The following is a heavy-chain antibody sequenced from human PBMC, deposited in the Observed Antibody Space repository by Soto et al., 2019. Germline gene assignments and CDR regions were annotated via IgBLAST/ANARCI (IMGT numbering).Heavy chain of an antibody. V-gene: IGHV4-30-4*01. D-gene: IGHD3-3*01. CDR2: IYFSGST. J-gene: IGHJ6*02. CDR1: GCSITSGDDY. CDR3: ARAHIAIFGVVIIKDSGLDV. Sequence: QVQLQESGPGLVKPSQTLSLTCTVSGCSITSGDDYWSWIHQPPGKGLEWIGYIYFSGSTYYNPYHKSRVTISVDTSNNQFSLKLNSVTAADTAVYYCARAHIAIFGVVIIKDSGLDVWGQGTTVTVSS.